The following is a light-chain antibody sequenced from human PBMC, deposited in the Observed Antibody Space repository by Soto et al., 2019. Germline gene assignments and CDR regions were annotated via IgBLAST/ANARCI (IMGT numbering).Light chain of an antibody. Sequence: DIQMTQSPSSLSAFVGDTVTITCRASQGVSSWLAWYQQKPGKAPKTLIAAAASLRSGVPSRFRGSGSGTDFTLTIRNLQPEDFAIYYCQQYHSYPLTFGGGTKVEIK. CDR3: QQYHSYPLT. CDR2: AAA. V-gene: IGKV1D-16*01. J-gene: IGKJ4*01. CDR1: QGVSSW.